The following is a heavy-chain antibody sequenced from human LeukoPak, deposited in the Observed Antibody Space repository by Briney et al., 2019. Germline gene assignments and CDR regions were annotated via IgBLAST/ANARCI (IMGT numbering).Heavy chain of an antibody. CDR2: ISSSSSYI. CDR3: ARDVGDGYYFDY. V-gene: IGHV3-21*01. Sequence: GESLRLSCAASGFTFSSYSMNWVRQAPGKGLEWVSSISSSSSYIYYADSVKGRFTISRDNAKNSLYLQMNSLRAEDTAVYYCARDVGDGYYFDYWGQGTLVTVSS. J-gene: IGHJ4*02. D-gene: IGHD3-10*01. CDR1: GFTFSSYS.